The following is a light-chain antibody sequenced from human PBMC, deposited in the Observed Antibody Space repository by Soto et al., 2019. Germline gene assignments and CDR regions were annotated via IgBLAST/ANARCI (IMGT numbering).Light chain of an antibody. J-gene: IGKJ1*01. CDR1: QSVSSSY. Sequence: EIVLTQSPGTLSLSPGERDTLSCRASQSVSSSYLAWYQRKPGQAPRLLIYGASSRATGIPDRFSGSGSGTDLTLTISRQEPEDFAVYYCQQYGNSPRTFGQGTKVEIK. V-gene: IGKV3-20*01. CDR3: QQYGNSPRT. CDR2: GAS.